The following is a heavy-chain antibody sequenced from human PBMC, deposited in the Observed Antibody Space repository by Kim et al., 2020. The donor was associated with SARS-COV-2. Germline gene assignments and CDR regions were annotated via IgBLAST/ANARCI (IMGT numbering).Heavy chain of an antibody. V-gene: IGHV1-69*06. J-gene: IGHJ6*02. CDR3: VGYSSVDYHYYGMDV. Sequence: SVKVSCKASGGTFSNYGFTWVRQAPGQGLEWMGGILPIFGSTIYAPRFQGRVTITADKSTSTAYMELSSLRSEDTAMYYCVGYSSVDYHYYGMDVWGQGTTVTVSS. D-gene: IGHD6-25*01. CDR2: ILPIFGST. CDR1: GGTFSNYG.